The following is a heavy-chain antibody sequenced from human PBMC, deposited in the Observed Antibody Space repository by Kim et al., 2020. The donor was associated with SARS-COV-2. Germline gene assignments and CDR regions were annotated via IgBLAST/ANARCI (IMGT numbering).Heavy chain of an antibody. D-gene: IGHD3-22*01. V-gene: IGHV3-21*01. CDR3: ARAGVVYYYDSSGYYDY. J-gene: IGHJ4*02. Sequence: VKGRFTISRDNAKNSLYLQMNSLRAEDTAVYYCARAGVVYYYDSSGYYDYWGQGTLVTVSS.